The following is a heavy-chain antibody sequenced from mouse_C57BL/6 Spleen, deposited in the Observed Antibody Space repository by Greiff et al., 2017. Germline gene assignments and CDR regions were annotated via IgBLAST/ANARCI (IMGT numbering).Heavy chain of an antibody. J-gene: IGHJ4*01. CDR2: IDPNSGGT. CDR3: ARQGSITTFYAMDY. V-gene: IGHV1-72*01. CDR1: GYTFTSYW. Sequence: VKLQQPGAELVKPGASVKLSCKASGYTFTSYWMHWVKQRPGRGLEWIGRIDPNSGGTKYNEKFKSKATLTVDKPSSTAYMQLSSLTSEDSAVYYCARQGSITTFYAMDYWGQGTSVTVSS. D-gene: IGHD1-1*01.